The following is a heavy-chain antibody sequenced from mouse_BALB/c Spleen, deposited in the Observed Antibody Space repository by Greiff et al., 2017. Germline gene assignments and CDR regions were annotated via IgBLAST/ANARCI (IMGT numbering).Heavy chain of an antibody. CDR2: IDPANGNT. J-gene: IGHJ3*01. Sequence: EVKLVESGAELVKPGASVKLSCTASGFNIKDTYMHWVKQRPEQGLEWIGRIDPANGNTKYDPKFQGKATITADTSSNTAYLQLSSLTSEDTAVYYCASPGGSSSWFAYWGQGTLVTVSA. CDR1: GFNIKDTY. D-gene: IGHD1-1*01. CDR3: ASPGGSSSWFAY. V-gene: IGHV14-3*02.